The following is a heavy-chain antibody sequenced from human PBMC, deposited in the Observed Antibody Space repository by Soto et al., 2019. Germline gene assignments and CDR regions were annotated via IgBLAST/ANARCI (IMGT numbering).Heavy chain of an antibody. CDR1: GYSFTSCW. D-gene: IGHD3-22*01. CDR3: AAPYYDSSGFYAFDI. J-gene: IGHJ3*02. CDR2: IYSGDSDI. Sequence: GASLKISCEASGYSFTSCWIGWVRQTPVIGLEWMGIIYSGDSDIRYSPSFQGLVIISADTSISTAYLQWSSLKASDTAMYDWAAPYYDSSGFYAFDIRGQGTMVTVS. V-gene: IGHV5-51*01.